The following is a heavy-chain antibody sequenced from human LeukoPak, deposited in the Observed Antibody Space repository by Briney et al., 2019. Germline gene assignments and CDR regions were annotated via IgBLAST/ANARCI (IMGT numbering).Heavy chain of an antibody. J-gene: IGHJ4*02. CDR3: ARAGAHIFAF. D-gene: IGHD3-10*01. Sequence: PGGSLRLSCEGSGFTFSSYSMIWVRQAPGKGLEWVSYITSSGSTHYGDSVKGRFTISRDNAKDSLYLQMNSLRAEDTAVYYCARAGAHIFAFWGQGTLVTVSS. V-gene: IGHV3-48*04. CDR1: GFTFSSYS. CDR2: ITSSGST.